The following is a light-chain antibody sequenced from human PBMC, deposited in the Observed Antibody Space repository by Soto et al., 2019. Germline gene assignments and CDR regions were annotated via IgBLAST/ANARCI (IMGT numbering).Light chain of an antibody. CDR2: AAS. Sequence: DIQMTQSPSTLSGSVGDRVTITCRASQTISSWLAWYQQKPGKAPKLLIYAASTLQSGVPSRFSGSGSGTEFTLTISRLEPEDFAVYYCQQYGSSPWTFGQGTKVDIK. J-gene: IGKJ1*01. CDR3: QQYGSSPWT. V-gene: IGKV1-5*01. CDR1: QTISSW.